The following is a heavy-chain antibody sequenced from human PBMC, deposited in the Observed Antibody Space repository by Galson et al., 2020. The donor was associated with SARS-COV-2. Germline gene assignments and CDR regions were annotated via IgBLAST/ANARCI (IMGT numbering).Heavy chain of an antibody. CDR1: GGSFSDFY. CDR3: ARVPIGARRVGVDYYYYMDV. J-gene: IGHJ6*03. CDR2: INHGGST. V-gene: IGHV4-34*01. D-gene: IGHD6-6*01. Sequence: SETLSLTCAVYGGSFSDFYWSWIRQSPGKGLEWIGEINHGGSTNFNPSLKSRVTISVDTSKNQFSLKLTSVTAADTAVYYCARVPIGARRVGVDYYYYMDVWGRGTTVTVSS.